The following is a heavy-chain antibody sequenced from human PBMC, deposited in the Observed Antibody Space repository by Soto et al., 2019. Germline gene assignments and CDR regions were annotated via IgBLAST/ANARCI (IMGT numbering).Heavy chain of an antibody. CDR2: IYYSGST. CDR1: GGSISSSSYY. D-gene: IGHD5-18*01. Sequence: SETLSLTCTVSGGSISSSSYYWGWIRQPPGKGLEWIGYIYYSGSTNYNPSLKSRVTISVDTSKNQFSLKLGSVTAADTAVYYCARHAGWIQLWFGFFDYWGQGTLVTVSS. V-gene: IGHV4-61*05. CDR3: ARHAGWIQLWFGFFDY. J-gene: IGHJ4*02.